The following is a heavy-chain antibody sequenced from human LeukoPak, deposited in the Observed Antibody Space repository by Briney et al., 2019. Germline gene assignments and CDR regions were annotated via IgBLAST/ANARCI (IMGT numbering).Heavy chain of an antibody. CDR1: GFSFSNYE. CDR2: ISSSGSTI. D-gene: IGHD3-22*01. V-gene: IGHV3-48*03. J-gene: IGHJ4*02. CDR3: ARDNYDRMFGY. Sequence: GGSLRLSCAASGFSFSNYEMNWVRQAPGKGLQWISYISSSGSTIYYADSVKGRFTISRDNAENSLYLQMNSLRAEDTAVYYCARDNYDRMFGYWGQGTLVTVSS.